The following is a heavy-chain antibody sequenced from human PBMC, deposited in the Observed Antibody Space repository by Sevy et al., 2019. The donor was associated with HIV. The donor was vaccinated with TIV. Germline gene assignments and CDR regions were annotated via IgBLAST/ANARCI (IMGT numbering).Heavy chain of an antibody. CDR2: ISYDGSNK. D-gene: IGHD4-17*01. J-gene: IGHJ4*02. CDR3: ARVIGYGYYEAFDY. CDR1: GFTFSSYA. V-gene: IGHV3-30-3*01. Sequence: GGSLRLSCAASGFTFSSYAMHWVRQAPGKGLEWVAVISYDGSNKYYADSVKGRFTISRDNSKNTLYLQMNSLRAEDTAVYYCARVIGYGYYEAFDYWGQGTLVTVSS.